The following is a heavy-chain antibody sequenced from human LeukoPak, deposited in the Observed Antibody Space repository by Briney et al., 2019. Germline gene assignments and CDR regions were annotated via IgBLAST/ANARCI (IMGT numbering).Heavy chain of an antibody. Sequence: PGGSLRLSCAASGFTFSSYALSWVRQAPGKGLEWVSAISVSGGSTYFADSVKGRFTISRDNSKNTLYLQMNSLRAEDTAVYYRARGIAARPPRDWGQGTLVTVSS. CDR2: ISVSGGST. CDR1: GFTFSSYA. J-gene: IGHJ4*02. V-gene: IGHV3-23*01. CDR3: ARGIAARPPRD. D-gene: IGHD6-6*01.